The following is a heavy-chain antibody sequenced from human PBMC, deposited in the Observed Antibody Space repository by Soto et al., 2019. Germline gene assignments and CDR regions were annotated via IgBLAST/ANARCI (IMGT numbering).Heavy chain of an antibody. CDR3: ARLVVAASPFDY. CDR2: ISSSSNYI. D-gene: IGHD2-15*01. J-gene: IGHJ4*02. CDR1: GFTFSSYT. V-gene: IGHV3-21*01. Sequence: GGSLRLSCAASGFTFSSYTMNLVRQAPGKGLEWVSSISSSSNYIYYADSVKGRFTISRDNAKNSLYLQINSLRAEDSAVYYCARLVVAASPFDYWGQGTLVTVSS.